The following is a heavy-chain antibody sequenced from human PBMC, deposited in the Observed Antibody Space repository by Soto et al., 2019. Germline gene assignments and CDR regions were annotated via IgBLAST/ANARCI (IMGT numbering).Heavy chain of an antibody. CDR1: GGSMSIHY. V-gene: IGHV4-59*11. CDR3: ARADPDASVGY. CDR2: ISYSGST. D-gene: IGHD3-16*01. J-gene: IGHJ4*02. Sequence: NPSETLSLTCTVSGGSMSIHYRTWLRQPPGKGLEWIGYISYSGSTYYNPSLKSRVTISADTSRNQFSLKLSSVIAADTAVYYCARADPDASVGYWGQGTLVTVSS.